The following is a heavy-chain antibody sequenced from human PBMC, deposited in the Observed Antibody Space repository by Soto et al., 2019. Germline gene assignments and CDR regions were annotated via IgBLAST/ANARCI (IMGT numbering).Heavy chain of an antibody. D-gene: IGHD3-16*01. CDR3: ASLPRGIDHDAFDI. CDR2: IYSGGST. CDR1: GFTVSSNY. Sequence: EVQLVESGGGLVQPGGSLRLSCAASGFTVSSNYMSWVRQAPGKGLEWVSVIYSGGSTYYADSVKGRFTISRDNSKNTLYLQMNSLRAEDTAVYYCASLPRGIDHDAFDIWGQGTMVTVSS. J-gene: IGHJ3*02. V-gene: IGHV3-66*01.